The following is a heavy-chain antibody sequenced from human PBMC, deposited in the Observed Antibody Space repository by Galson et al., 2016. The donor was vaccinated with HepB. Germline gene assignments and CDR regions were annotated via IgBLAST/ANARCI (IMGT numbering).Heavy chain of an antibody. CDR1: GFAFSNFH. J-gene: IGHJ4*02. D-gene: IGHD5-18*01. CDR2: ISGSGGST. V-gene: IGHV3-23*01. CDR3: ARASPDSKHKYDY. Sequence: SLRLSCAASGFAFSNFHMGWVRQAPGKGLEWVSGISGSGGSTYSADSVKGRFTISSDNSANTLYLQMSSLRAEDTGLYYCARASPDSKHKYDYWGQGTLVTVSS.